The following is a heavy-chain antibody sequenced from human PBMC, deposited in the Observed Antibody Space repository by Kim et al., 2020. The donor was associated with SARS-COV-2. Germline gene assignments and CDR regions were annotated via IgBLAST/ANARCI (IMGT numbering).Heavy chain of an antibody. J-gene: IGHJ4*01. V-gene: IGHV3-9*01. CDR1: GFTFNEYA. D-gene: IGHD1-1*01. CDR3: VRDFTPAPQLSYFDY. CDR2: ITWNSGDL. Sequence: GGSLRLSCAASGFTFNEYAMHWVRQAPGKGLEWVSGITWNSGDLDYADSVKGRFTISRDNAKNSLYLQMNSLRAEDTALYYCVRDFTPAPQLSYFDYWG.